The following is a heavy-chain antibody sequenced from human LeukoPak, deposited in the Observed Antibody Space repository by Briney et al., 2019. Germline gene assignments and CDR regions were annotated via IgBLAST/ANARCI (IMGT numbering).Heavy chain of an antibody. D-gene: IGHD1-1*01. J-gene: IGHJ4*02. V-gene: IGHV3-33*01. CDR1: GFSFSRYG. Sequence: GRSLRLSCAASGFSFSRYGMHWVRQAPGEGLEWVGVIWYDGTKQYYADSVKGRFTISRDNSKDTLDPHMNRLGVEDTAVYYCARDRTNWHFDYWGQGTLVTVSS. CDR2: IWYDGTKQ. CDR3: ARDRTNWHFDY.